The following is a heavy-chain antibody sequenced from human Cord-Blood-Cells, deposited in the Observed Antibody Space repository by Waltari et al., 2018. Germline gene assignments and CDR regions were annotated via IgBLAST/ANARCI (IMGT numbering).Heavy chain of an antibody. CDR2: ISSSSSYI. J-gene: IGHJ3*02. D-gene: IGHD7-27*01. Sequence: EVQLVESGGGLVKPGGSLRLSWRASGFTFSSYSMNWVRQAPGKGLEWVSSISSSSSYIYYADSVKGRFTISRDNAKNSLYLQMNSLRAEDTAVYYCARETGDTRAFDIWGQGTMVTVSS. CDR1: GFTFSSYS. V-gene: IGHV3-21*01. CDR3: ARETGDTRAFDI.